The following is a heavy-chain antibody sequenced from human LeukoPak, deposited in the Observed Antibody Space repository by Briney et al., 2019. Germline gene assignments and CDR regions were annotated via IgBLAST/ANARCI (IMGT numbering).Heavy chain of an antibody. V-gene: IGHV3-48*03. CDR1: GFTFRSYW. J-gene: IGHJ4*02. D-gene: IGHD3-9*01. CDR3: ASAILTGYPFDY. CDR2: ISSSGSTI. Sequence: GGSLRLSCAASGFTFRSYWMSWVRQAPGKGLEWVSYISSSGSTIYYADSVKGRFTISRDNAKNSLYLQMNSLRAEDTAVYYCASAILTGYPFDYWGQGTLVTVSS.